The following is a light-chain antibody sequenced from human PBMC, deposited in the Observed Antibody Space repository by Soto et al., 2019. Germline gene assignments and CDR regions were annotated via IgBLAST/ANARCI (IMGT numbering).Light chain of an antibody. CDR2: AAS. J-gene: IGKJ4*01. V-gene: IGKV1-39*01. CDR1: QSISSY. Sequence: DFQMTQSPSTLSASVGDRVTITCRASQSISSYLNWYQQKPGKAPKLLIYAASSLQSGVPSRFSGSGSGTDFTLTISSLQPEDFATYYCQQSYSTPLTFGGGTKV. CDR3: QQSYSTPLT.